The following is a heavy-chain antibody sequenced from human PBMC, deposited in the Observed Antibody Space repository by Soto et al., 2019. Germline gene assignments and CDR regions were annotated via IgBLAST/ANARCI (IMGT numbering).Heavy chain of an antibody. V-gene: IGHV4-61*08. J-gene: IGHJ4*02. CDR2: IYYSGST. D-gene: IGHD1-7*01. CDR1: GGSISSGGYY. CDR3: ARESKTTCFDY. Sequence: SETLSLTCTVSGGSISSGGYYWSWIRQHPGKGLEWIGYIYYSGSTNYNPSLKSRVTISVDTSKNQFSLKLSSVTAADTAVYYCARESKTTCFDYWGQGTLVTVSS.